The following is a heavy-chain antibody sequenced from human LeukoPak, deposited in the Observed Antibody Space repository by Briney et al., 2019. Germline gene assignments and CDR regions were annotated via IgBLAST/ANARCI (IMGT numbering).Heavy chain of an antibody. CDR1: GGSFSGYY. CDR2: INHSGST. D-gene: IGHD6-13*01. V-gene: IGHV4-34*01. J-gene: IGHJ3*02. Sequence: SETLSLTCAVYGGSFSGYYWSWIRQPPGKGLEWIGEINHSGSTNYNPSLKSRVTISVDTSKNQFSLKLSSVTAADTAVYYCARDKSSSWHDAFDIWGQGTMVTVSS. CDR3: ARDKSSSWHDAFDI.